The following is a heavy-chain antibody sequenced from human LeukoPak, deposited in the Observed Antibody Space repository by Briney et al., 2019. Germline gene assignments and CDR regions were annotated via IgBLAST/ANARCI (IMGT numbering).Heavy chain of an antibody. D-gene: IGHD3-9*01. CDR3: ARGSLRYFLVGYILTGYEP. V-gene: IGHV4-34*01. CDR1: GGSFSGYY. CDR2: INHSGST. J-gene: IGHJ5*02. Sequence: SETLSLTCAVYGGSFSGYYWSWIRQPPGKGLEWIGEINHSGSTNYNPSLKSRVTISVDTSKNQFSLKLSSVTAADTAVYYCARGSLRYFLVGYILTGYEPWGQGTLVTVSS.